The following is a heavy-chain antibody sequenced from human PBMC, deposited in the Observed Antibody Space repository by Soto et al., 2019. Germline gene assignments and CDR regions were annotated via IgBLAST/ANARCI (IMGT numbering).Heavy chain of an antibody. D-gene: IGHD6-6*01. Sequence: SETLSLTCAVSGGSISSGGYSWSWIRQPPGKGLEWIGYIYHSGSTYYNPSLKSRVAISVDRSKNQFSLKLSSVTAADTAVYYCARDRPWFDPWGQGTLVTVSS. CDR2: IYHSGST. J-gene: IGHJ5*02. CDR1: GGSISSGGYS. V-gene: IGHV4-30-2*01. CDR3: ARDRPWFDP.